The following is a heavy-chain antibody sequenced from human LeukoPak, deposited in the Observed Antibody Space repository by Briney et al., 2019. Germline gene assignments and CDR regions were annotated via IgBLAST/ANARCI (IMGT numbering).Heavy chain of an antibody. D-gene: IGHD2-15*01. CDR1: GGSISSGSYY. J-gene: IGHJ6*03. Sequence: SETLSLTCSVSGGSISSGSYYWGWIRQPPGKELEWIASIYHSGSTYYNPSLKSRVTISVDTSKNQFSLKLNSVTAADTAVYYCAISSCSSSSCYYNYNYYMDVWGKGTTVTVSS. V-gene: IGHV4-39*01. CDR3: AISSCSSSSCYYNYNYYMDV. CDR2: IYHSGST.